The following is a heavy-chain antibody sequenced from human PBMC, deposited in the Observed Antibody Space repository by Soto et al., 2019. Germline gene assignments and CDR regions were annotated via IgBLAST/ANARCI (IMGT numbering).Heavy chain of an antibody. CDR1: GFNFTNYA. CDR3: ATEATSSGYYPFDY. J-gene: IGHJ4*02. V-gene: IGHV3-23*05. CDR2: MGGDSRT. D-gene: IGHD3-22*01. Sequence: VGSLRLSCAASGFNFTNYAMSWVRQAPGKGLEWVSTMGGDSRTYYADSVKGRFTISRDNSKDTLFLQMSGLRAEDTALYYCATEATSSGYYPFDYWGQGRLVTVSS.